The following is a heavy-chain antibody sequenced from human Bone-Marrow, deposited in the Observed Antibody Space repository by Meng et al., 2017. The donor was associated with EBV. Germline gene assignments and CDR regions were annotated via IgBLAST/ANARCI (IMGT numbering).Heavy chain of an antibody. CDR2: IISRGGRT. CDR1: GNIFISSY. Sequence: QGNRVQSGAEVQKPGASVKISCKAAGNIFISSYFHWVRQAPGQGLEWMGRIISRGGRTIYAQNFRGRVTMTRDTSTSKVYLEVRSLRSEDTAVYFCARDGGNHNFDFWGQGTLVTVSS. J-gene: IGHJ4*02. D-gene: IGHD1-14*01. V-gene: IGHV1-46*01. CDR3: ARDGGNHNFDF.